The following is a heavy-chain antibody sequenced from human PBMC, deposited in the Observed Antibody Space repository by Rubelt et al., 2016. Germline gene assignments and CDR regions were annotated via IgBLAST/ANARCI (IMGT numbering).Heavy chain of an antibody. CDR3: ARVPLLYGSGSYLPDY. J-gene: IGHJ4*02. CDR2: GST. V-gene: IGHV4-34*01. D-gene: IGHD3-10*01. Sequence: GSTNYNPSLKSRVTISVDTSKNQFSLKLSSATAADTAVYYCARVPLLYGSGSYLPDYWGQGTLVTVSS.